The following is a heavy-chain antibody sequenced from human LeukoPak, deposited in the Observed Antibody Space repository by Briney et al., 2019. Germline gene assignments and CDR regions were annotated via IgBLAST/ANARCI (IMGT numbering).Heavy chain of an antibody. Sequence: GGSLRLSCAASGFTFSSYAMHWVRQAPGKGLEYVSAISSNGGSTYYANSVKGRFTISRDNSKNTLYLQMGSLRAEDMAVYYCARDRGRGETSSGWGIYYMDVWGKGTTVTVSS. CDR3: ARDRGRGETSSGWGIYYMDV. V-gene: IGHV3-64*01. D-gene: IGHD3-22*01. J-gene: IGHJ6*03. CDR1: GFTFSSYA. CDR2: ISSNGGST.